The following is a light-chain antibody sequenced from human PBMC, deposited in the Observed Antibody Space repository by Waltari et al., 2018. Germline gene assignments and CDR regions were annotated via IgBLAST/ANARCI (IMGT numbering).Light chain of an antibody. CDR1: SSDVGGSNY. Sequence: QSALTQPRSVYGAPGQSVPISCTGTSSDVGGSNYVAWSQQHPGKAPKLMIYDVSKRPSGVPDRFSGSKSGNTASLTISGLQAEDEAEYYCCSYAGSYSVVFGGGTKLTVL. CDR3: CSYAGSYSVV. J-gene: IGLJ2*01. V-gene: IGLV2-11*02. CDR2: DVS.